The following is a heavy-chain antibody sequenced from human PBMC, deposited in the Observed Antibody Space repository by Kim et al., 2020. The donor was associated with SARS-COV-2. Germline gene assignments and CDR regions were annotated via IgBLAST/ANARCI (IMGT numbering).Heavy chain of an antibody. V-gene: IGHV3-15*01. D-gene: IGHD5-18*01. J-gene: IGHJ4*02. CDR3: TTRYSYGSDFDY. Sequence: DYAAPVKGRFTISRDDSKNTLYLQMNSLKTEDTAVYYCTTRYSYGSDFDYWGQGTLVTVSS.